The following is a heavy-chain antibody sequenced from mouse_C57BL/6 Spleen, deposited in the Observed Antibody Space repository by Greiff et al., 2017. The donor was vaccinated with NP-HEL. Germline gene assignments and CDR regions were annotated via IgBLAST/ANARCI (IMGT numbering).Heavy chain of an antibody. Sequence: EVKLQESGPGLVKPSQSLSLTCSVTGYSITSGYYWNWIRQFPGNKLEWMGYISYDGSNNYNPSLKNRISITRDTSKNQFFLKLNSVTTEDTATYYGARDYGSSWYFDVWGTGTTVTVSS. CDR1: GYSITSGYY. J-gene: IGHJ1*03. CDR2: ISYDGSN. D-gene: IGHD1-1*01. CDR3: ARDYGSSWYFDV. V-gene: IGHV3-6*01.